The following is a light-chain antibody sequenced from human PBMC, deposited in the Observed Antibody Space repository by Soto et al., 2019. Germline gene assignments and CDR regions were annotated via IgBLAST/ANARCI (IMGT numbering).Light chain of an antibody. Sequence: SYELTQPPSVSVAPGQTARITCGGNNIGSKSVHCYQQKPRQAPVLVVYDDSDRPSGTPERFSGSNSGNTATLTISRVEAGDEADYYCQVWDSSSDHVVFGGGTKLTVL. J-gene: IGLJ2*01. V-gene: IGLV3-21*02. CDR3: QVWDSSSDHVV. CDR1: NIGSKS. CDR2: DDS.